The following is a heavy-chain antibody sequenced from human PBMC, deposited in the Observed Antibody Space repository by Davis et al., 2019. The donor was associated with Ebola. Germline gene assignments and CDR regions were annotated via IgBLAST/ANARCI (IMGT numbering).Heavy chain of an antibody. D-gene: IGHD2-2*01. CDR3: ARVDYPVPARVDV. Sequence: PSETLSLTCTVSGGSISSYYWSWIRQPPGKGLEWIGYIYYSGSTNYNPSLKSRVTISVDTSKNQFSLKLSSVTAADTAVYYCARVDYPVPARVDVWGQGTTVTVSS. V-gene: IGHV4-59*01. J-gene: IGHJ6*02. CDR1: GGSISSYY. CDR2: IYYSGST.